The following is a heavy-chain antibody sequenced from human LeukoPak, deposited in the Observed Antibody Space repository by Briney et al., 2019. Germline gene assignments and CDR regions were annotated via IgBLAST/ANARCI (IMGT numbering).Heavy chain of an antibody. CDR2: INHSGST. CDR3: ARGVGSGYYYDSSGYYYFDY. CDR1: GGSFSGYY. J-gene: IGHJ4*02. D-gene: IGHD3-22*01. V-gene: IGHV4-34*01. Sequence: PSETLSLTCAVYGGSFSGYYWSWIRQPPGKGLEWIGEINHSGSTNYNPSLKGRVTISVDTSKNQFSLKLSSVTAADTAVYYCARGVGSGYYYDSSGYYYFDYWGQGTLVTVSS.